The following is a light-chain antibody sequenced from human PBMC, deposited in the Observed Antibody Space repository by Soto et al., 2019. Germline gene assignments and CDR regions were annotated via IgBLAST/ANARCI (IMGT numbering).Light chain of an antibody. CDR2: GVS. CDR1: QSVSSSY. Sequence: ETVLTQSPGTLSLSPGERATLSCRASQSVSSSYLAWYQQRPGQAPRLLIYGVSSRATGIPDRFSGSGSGTDFTLTISRLEPEDFVVYYCQQYGSSPWTFGQGTKVEIK. J-gene: IGKJ1*01. V-gene: IGKV3-20*01. CDR3: QQYGSSPWT.